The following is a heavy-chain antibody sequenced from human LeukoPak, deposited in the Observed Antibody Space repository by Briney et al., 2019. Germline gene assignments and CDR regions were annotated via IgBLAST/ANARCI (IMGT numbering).Heavy chain of an antibody. CDR2: ISSSSSNI. Sequence: GGSLRLSCAASGFTFSSYCMNWVRQAPGKGLEWVSSISSSSSNIYYADSVKGRFTISRDNAKNSLYLQMNSLRDEDTAVYYCARSRSYDFDYWGEGTLVTVSS. V-gene: IGHV3-21*01. CDR1: GFTFSSYC. D-gene: IGHD3-10*01. J-gene: IGHJ4*02. CDR3: ARSRSYDFDY.